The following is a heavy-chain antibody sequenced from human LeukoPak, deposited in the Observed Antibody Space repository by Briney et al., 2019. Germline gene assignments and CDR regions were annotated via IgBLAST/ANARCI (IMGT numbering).Heavy chain of an antibody. CDR1: GFTFSGFS. J-gene: IGHJ4*02. CDR3: AKDSRDYNFRTGYYFDY. V-gene: IGHV3-7*03. D-gene: IGHD5-24*01. Sequence: GGSLRLSCAASGFTFSGFSMSWVRQSPTKGLEWVANIKQDGSERYYVDSVKGRFTISRDNAKNSLSLQMNSLRAEDTAIYYCAKDSRDYNFRTGYYFDYWGQGTLVTVSS. CDR2: IKQDGSER.